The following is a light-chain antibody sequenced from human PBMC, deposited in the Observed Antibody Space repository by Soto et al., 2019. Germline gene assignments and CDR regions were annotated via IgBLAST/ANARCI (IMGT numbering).Light chain of an antibody. CDR1: SSNIGSST. CDR3: AAWDDSLNGYV. J-gene: IGLJ1*01. V-gene: IGLV1-44*01. CDR2: SNN. Sequence: QPVLTQPPSASGTPGQRVTISCSGSSSNIGSSTVNWYQQLPGTAPKLLIYSNNQRPSGVPDRFSGSKSGTSASLAISGLPSEDEADYYCAAWDDSLNGYVIGTGTKVTVL.